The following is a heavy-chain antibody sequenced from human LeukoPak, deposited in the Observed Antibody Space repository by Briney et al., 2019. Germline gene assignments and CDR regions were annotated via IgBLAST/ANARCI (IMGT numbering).Heavy chain of an antibody. Sequence: SVKVSCKASGGTFSSYAICWVRQAPGQGLEWMGGIIPIFGTANYAQAFQGRVTITADESTSTAYMALSSLRSEHTAVYYCARGRTFGGVIVSDFDYWGQGTLVTVSS. CDR1: GGTFSSYA. V-gene: IGHV1-69*13. CDR3: ARGRTFGGVIVSDFDY. CDR2: IIPIFGTA. J-gene: IGHJ4*02. D-gene: IGHD3-16*02.